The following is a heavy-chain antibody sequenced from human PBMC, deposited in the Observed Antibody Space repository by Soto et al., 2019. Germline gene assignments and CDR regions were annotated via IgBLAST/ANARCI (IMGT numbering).Heavy chain of an antibody. V-gene: IGHV3-23*01. CDR1: GFTFSTYA. CDR3: ARIGYTSSSLDF. D-gene: IGHD5-12*01. Sequence: GGSLRLSCAASGFTFSTYAMIWVRQAPGKGLEWVSVITGSGGSTYYADSVKGRFTISRDTSKNTLFLQMNSLRAEDTAVYYCARIGYTSSSLDFWGQGTLVTVSS. J-gene: IGHJ4*02. CDR2: ITGSGGST.